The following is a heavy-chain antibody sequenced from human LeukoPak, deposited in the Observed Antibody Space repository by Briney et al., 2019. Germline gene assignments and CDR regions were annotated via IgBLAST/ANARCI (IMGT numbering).Heavy chain of an antibody. Sequence: PGGSLRLSCAASGFTFSSYAMSWVRQAPGKGLEWVSGFSSNGGNTYYADSVKGRFTISRDNSKNALYLQMNSLGAEDTAVYYCATGTVHSSSWYSILYWGQGTLVTVSS. CDR3: ATGTVHSSSWYSILY. CDR1: GFTFSSYA. CDR2: FSSNGGNT. J-gene: IGHJ4*02. V-gene: IGHV3-23*01. D-gene: IGHD6-13*01.